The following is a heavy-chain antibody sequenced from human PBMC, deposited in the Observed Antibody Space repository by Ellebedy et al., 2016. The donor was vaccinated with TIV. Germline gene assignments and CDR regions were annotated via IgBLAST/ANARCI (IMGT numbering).Heavy chain of an antibody. CDR2: IIPIYGTT. Sequence: ASVKVSXXASGGTFFSYSIAWVRQAPGQGLEWMGGIIPIYGTTNYAQKFRGRVTITADESTNAYMELSSLTSEDTAVYYCARGTGSGDAFHIWGQGTMVTVSS. CDR1: GGTFFSYS. J-gene: IGHJ3*02. V-gene: IGHV1-69*13. CDR3: ARGTGSGDAFHI. D-gene: IGHD1-14*01.